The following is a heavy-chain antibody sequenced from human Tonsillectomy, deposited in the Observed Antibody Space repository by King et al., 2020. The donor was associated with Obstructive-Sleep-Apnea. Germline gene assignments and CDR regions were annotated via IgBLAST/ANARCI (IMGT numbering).Heavy chain of an antibody. V-gene: IGHV1-18*01. CDR3: AREEYYVVGSGYYPSDY. Sequence: QLVQSGAEVKKPGASVKVSCKTSGYTFTGYGINWVRQAPGQGLEWMGWISPHNGKTNYAQKVQGRVTMTTDTSTTTAYMELRRLRSDDTAVYYCAREEYYVVGSGYYPSDYWGQGTLVTVSS. D-gene: IGHD3-3*01. CDR2: ISPHNGKT. J-gene: IGHJ4*02. CDR1: GYTFTGYG.